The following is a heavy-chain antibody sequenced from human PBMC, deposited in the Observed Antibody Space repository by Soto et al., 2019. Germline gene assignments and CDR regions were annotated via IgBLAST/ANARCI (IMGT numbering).Heavy chain of an antibody. D-gene: IGHD3-16*01. CDR3: ARVPLGWGAFDI. CDR2: IWYDGSNK. V-gene: IGHV3-33*01. CDR1: GFTFSSYG. Sequence: QVQLVESGGGVVQPGRSLRLSCAASGFTFSSYGMHWVRQAPGKGLEWVAVIWYDGSNKYYADSVKGRFTISRDNSKNTLYLQMNSLRAEDTAVYYCARVPLGWGAFDIWGQGTMVTVSS. J-gene: IGHJ3*02.